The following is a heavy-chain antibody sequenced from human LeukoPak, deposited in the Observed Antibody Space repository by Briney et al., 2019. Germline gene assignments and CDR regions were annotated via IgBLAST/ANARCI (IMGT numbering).Heavy chain of an antibody. V-gene: IGHV5-51*01. CDR1: GYSFSDYW. Sequence: GESLKISCKAFGYSFSDYWIGWVRQMPGKGLEWMGIIYPGDSETKDSPSFQGQVTISADKSISTASLQWSSLKASDTAMYYCARQKSGYNYTYYYYMDVWGKGTTVTVSS. J-gene: IGHJ6*03. CDR3: ARQKSGYNYTYYYYMDV. D-gene: IGHD5-18*01. CDR2: IYPGDSET.